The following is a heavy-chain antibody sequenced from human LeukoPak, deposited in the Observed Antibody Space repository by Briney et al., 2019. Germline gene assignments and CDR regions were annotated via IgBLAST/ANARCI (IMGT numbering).Heavy chain of an antibody. D-gene: IGHD3-10*01. J-gene: IGHJ2*01. CDR2: IYYLGST. CDR1: GGSISSYY. CDR3: ARDRPGSYWYFDL. Sequence: SETLSLTCTVSGGSISSYYWSWIRQPPGKGLEWVGHIYYLGSTNYSPSLKSRVTISIDTSKNYFTLKLNSVIAADTAVYYCARDRPGSYWYFDLWGRGTLVTVSS. V-gene: IGHV4-59*01.